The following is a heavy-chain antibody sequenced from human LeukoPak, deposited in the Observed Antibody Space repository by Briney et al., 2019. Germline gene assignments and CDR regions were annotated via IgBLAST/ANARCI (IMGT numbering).Heavy chain of an antibody. CDR3: ASDYGGNADY. D-gene: IGHD4-17*01. V-gene: IGHV4-34*01. J-gene: IGHJ4*02. Sequence: SETLSLTCAVCGGSFSGYYWSWIRQPPGKGLEWIGEINHSGSTNYNPSLKSRVTISVDTSKNQFSLKLSSVTAADTAVYYCASDYGGNADYWGQGTLVTVSS. CDR1: GGSFSGYY. CDR2: INHSGST.